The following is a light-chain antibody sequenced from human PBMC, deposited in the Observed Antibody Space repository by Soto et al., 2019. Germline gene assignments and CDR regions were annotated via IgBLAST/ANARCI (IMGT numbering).Light chain of an antibody. V-gene: IGKV3-20*01. CDR2: GAS. CDR3: QQYLGSA. Sequence: EIVLTQSPGTLSLSPGERATLSCRASQSVSSSYLAWYQQKPGQAPRLLIYGASSRATGIPDRFSGSGSGTDFALTISRLEPEDFAVYYCQQYLGSAFGQGTKVDIK. CDR1: QSVSSSY. J-gene: IGKJ1*01.